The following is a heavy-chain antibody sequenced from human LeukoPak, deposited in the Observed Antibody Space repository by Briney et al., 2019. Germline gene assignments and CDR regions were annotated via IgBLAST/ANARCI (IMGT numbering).Heavy chain of an antibody. CDR3: VRHNAARAFDT. V-gene: IGHV3-74*03. Sequence: GGSLRLSCAAPRFTFTSFWMHWVRQAPGKGLVWVSRVSDDGSTTTYADSVKGRFTISRDNAKNTLYLQMNSMRPEDTAVYYCVRHNAARAFDTWGQGTVVIVSS. CDR2: VSDDGSTT. CDR1: RFTFTSFW. J-gene: IGHJ3*02. D-gene: IGHD1-1*01.